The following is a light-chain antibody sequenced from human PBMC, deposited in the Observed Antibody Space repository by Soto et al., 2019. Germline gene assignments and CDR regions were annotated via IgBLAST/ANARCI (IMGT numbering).Light chain of an antibody. V-gene: IGLV2-8*01. CDR3: KSYAGSNTYV. J-gene: IGLJ1*01. CDR1: KGDIGVYDF. Sequence: QSVLTQPPSASGSPGQSVTISCTGTKGDIGVYDFVSWYQHHPGKAPRLIIYEVVQRPSGVPDRFSGSKSGNTASLTVSGLQAADEADYFCKSYAGSNTYVFXSGTKRTVL. CDR2: EVV.